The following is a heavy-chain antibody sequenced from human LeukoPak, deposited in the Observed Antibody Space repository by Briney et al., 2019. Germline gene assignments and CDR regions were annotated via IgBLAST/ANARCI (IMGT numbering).Heavy chain of an antibody. J-gene: IGHJ4*02. Sequence: ASVKVSCKASGYIFTSNTIYWVRQAPGQGLECMGWISPGNGNTKYSQKFQGRVTITRDTSASTAYMELSSLRSEDTAVYYCARGYCGGDCPVDYWGQGTLVTVSS. CDR1: GYIFTSNT. V-gene: IGHV1-3*01. D-gene: IGHD2-21*02. CDR2: ISPGNGNT. CDR3: ARGYCGGDCPVDY.